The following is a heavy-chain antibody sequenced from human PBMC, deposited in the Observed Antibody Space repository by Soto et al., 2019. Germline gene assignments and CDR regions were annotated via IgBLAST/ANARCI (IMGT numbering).Heavy chain of an antibody. CDR3: ARGGLQHALDV. D-gene: IGHD6-13*01. V-gene: IGHV3-74*03. CDR1: GFTFSNYW. Sequence: EVQLVESGGGLVQPGGSLRLSCAASGFTFSNYWMYWFRQAPGKGLVWVSRVNNDGTDTTHADSVEGRFTISRDNAENTLYLQMNSLRAEDTAVYYCARGGLQHALDVWGQGSTVTVSS. J-gene: IGHJ6*02. CDR2: VNNDGTDT.